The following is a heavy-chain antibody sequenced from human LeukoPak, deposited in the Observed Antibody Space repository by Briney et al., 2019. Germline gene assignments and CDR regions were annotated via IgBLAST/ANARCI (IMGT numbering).Heavy chain of an antibody. CDR3: ARGLAMYSSSHSGWSDAFDI. D-gene: IGHD6-6*01. CDR1: GFTFSSYA. CDR2: IANDGGDI. V-gene: IGHV3-23*01. Sequence: NPGGSLRLSCAASGFTFSSYAMTWVRQAPGKGLEWVSVIANDGGDIHYADSVKGRFTISRENSRNMLYLQMNSLRAEDTAVYYCARGLAMYSSSHSGWSDAFDIWGQGTMVTVSS. J-gene: IGHJ3*02.